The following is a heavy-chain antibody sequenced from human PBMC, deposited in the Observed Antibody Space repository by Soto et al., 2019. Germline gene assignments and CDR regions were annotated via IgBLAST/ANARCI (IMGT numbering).Heavy chain of an antibody. CDR3: ARSRNYCSGGSCYSSYFDY. V-gene: IGHV1-69*13. CDR1: GGTFSSYA. D-gene: IGHD2-15*01. J-gene: IGHJ4*02. Sequence: ASVKVSCKASGGTFSSYAISWVRQAPGQGLEWMGGIIPIFGTANYAQKFQGRVTITADESTSTAYMELSSLRSEDTAVYYCARSRNYCSGGSCYSSYFDYWGQGTLVTVSS. CDR2: IIPIFGTA.